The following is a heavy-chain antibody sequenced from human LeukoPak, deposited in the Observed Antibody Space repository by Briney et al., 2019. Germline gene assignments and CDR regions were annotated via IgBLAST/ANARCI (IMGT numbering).Heavy chain of an antibody. V-gene: IGHV3-23*01. D-gene: IGHD6-19*01. CDR1: GFTFSSYA. CDR2: ISGSGGST. CDR3: AKDLSSSGWFENYYGMDV. J-gene: IGHJ6*02. Sequence: GGSLRLSCAASGFTFSSYAMSWVRQAPGKGLEWVSAISGSGGSTYYADSVKGRFTISIDNSKNTLYLQMNSLRAEDTAVYYCAKDLSSSGWFENYYGMDVWGQGTTVTVSS.